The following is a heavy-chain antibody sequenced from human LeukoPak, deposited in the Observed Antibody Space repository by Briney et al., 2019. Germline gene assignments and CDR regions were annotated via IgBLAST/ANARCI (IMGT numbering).Heavy chain of an antibody. CDR1: GGSISSGGYY. D-gene: IGHD1-26*01. CDR2: IYYSGST. J-gene: IGHJ4*02. CDR3: ARARTLPLGAASRFDY. Sequence: SETLSLTCTVSGGSISSGGYYWSWIRQHPGKGLEWIGYIYYSGSTYYNPPLKSRVTISVDTSKNQFSLKLSSVTAADTAVYYCARARTLPLGAASRFDYWGQGTLVTVSS. V-gene: IGHV4-31*03.